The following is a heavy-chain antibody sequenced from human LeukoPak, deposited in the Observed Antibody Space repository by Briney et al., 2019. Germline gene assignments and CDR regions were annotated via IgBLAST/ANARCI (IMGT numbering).Heavy chain of an antibody. CDR2: IIYSGST. V-gene: IGHV4-59*01. Sequence: SETLSLTCTVSGTSITDSYWSWIRQSPGKGLEWIAYIIYSGSTNYNPSLKSRVTISVDTSKNQFSLKLSSVTAADTAVYYCARDSSGYSGYDYYYMDVWGKGTTVTISS. D-gene: IGHD1-26*01. CDR3: ARDSSGYSGYDYYYMDV. J-gene: IGHJ6*03. CDR1: GTSITDSY.